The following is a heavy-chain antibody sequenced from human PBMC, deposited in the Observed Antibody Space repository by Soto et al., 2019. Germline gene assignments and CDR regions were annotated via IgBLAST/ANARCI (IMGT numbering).Heavy chain of an antibody. CDR2: VIPLFDRA. V-gene: IGHV1-69*01. CDR1: GGIFTNNA. CDR3: ATGGHNDVYNFYHGMDV. Sequence: QVQVVQSGAEVKQPGSSVKVSCQVSGGIFTNNAISWVRQAPGQGLEGLGGVIPLFDRAYYAQIFRGRLRISADAPKTTAYMELSGLTSADTAVYFCATGGHNDVYNFYHGMDVWGQGTTVTVSS. D-gene: IGHD3-16*01. J-gene: IGHJ6*02.